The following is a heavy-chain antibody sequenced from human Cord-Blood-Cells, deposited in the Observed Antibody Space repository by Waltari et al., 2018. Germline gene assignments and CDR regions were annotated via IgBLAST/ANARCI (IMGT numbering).Heavy chain of an antibody. V-gene: IGHV4-34*01. CDR2: INHRAST. CDR1: GGSFSGYY. CDR3: ARVVASGKDAFDI. D-gene: IGHD3-10*01. Sequence: QVQLQQWGAGLLKPSETLSLTCAVYGGSFSGYYWSWIRQPPGKGLEWIGEINHRASTNYNPSLKRRVTISVDTSKNQFSLKLGSVTAADTAVYYCARVVASGKDAFDIWGQGTMVTVSS. J-gene: IGHJ3*02.